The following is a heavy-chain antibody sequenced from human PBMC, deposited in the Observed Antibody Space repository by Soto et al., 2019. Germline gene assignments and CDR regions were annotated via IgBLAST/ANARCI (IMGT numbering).Heavy chain of an antibody. CDR1: GFTFSSYG. V-gene: IGHV3-33*01. CDR2: IWYDGSND. D-gene: IGHD2-2*01. Sequence: VQLVESGGGVVQPGRSLRLSCAASGFTFSSYGMHWVRQAPGKGLEWVAVIWYDGSNDDYVDSVKGRFTISRDNSNKMLYVEMDRLRAEDTGIDYCTRGYGSSYSWYGAAMDVWGQGTTITVAS. J-gene: IGHJ6*01. CDR3: TRGYGSSYSWYGAAMDV.